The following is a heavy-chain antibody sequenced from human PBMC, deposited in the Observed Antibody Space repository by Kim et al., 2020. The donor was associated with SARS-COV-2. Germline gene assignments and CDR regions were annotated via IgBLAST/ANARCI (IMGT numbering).Heavy chain of an antibody. D-gene: IGHD1-26*01. CDR3: ARGRGSLIDY. V-gene: IGHV4-59*09. CDR2: ST. Sequence: STNYNPSLKSRVTISVDTSKNQFSLKLSSVTAADTAVYYCARGRGSLIDYWGQGTLVTVSS. J-gene: IGHJ4*02.